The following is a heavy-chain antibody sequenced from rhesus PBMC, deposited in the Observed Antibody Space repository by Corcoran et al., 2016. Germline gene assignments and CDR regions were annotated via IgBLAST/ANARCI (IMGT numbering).Heavy chain of an antibody. CDR3: TRSSYSTYYGLDS. J-gene: IGHJ6*01. V-gene: IGHV3-100*02. D-gene: IGHD5-12*01. CDR2: ISESGGNT. CDR1: GFTFSSYE. Sequence: EVQLVESGGGLVKPGGSLRLSCVASGFTFSSYEMHWVRQAPGKGLEWVSVISESGGNTDSERSVNVRFTIPRDNAKNSLFLQMNSLRAEDTAVYYCTRSSYSTYYGLDSWGQGVVVTVSS.